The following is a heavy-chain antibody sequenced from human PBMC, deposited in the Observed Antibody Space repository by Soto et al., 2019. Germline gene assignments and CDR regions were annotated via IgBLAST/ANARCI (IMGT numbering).Heavy chain of an antibody. Sequence: QVQLQESGPGLVKPSQTLSLTCTVSGGSISSGGYYWSWIRQHPGKGLEWIGYIYYSGSTYYNPSLKSRVTISVDTSKNQFSLKLSSVTAADPAVYYCARYQPLLYRGNWFDPWGQGTLVTVSS. CDR1: GGSISSGGYY. J-gene: IGHJ5*02. CDR3: ARYQPLLYRGNWFDP. CDR2: IYYSGST. D-gene: IGHD2-2*02. V-gene: IGHV4-31*03.